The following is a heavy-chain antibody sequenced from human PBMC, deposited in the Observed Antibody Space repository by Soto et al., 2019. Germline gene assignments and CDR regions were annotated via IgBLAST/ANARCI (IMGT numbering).Heavy chain of an antibody. CDR3: ARDSVHSYGWARPQFDY. Sequence: GASVKVSCKASGGTFSSYAISWVRQAPEQGLEWMGGIIPIFGTANYAQKFQGRVTITADESTSTAYMELSSLRSEDTAVYYCARDSVHSYGWARPQFDYWGQGTLVTVSS. J-gene: IGHJ4*02. V-gene: IGHV1-69*13. CDR2: IIPIFGTA. CDR1: GGTFSSYA. D-gene: IGHD5-18*01.